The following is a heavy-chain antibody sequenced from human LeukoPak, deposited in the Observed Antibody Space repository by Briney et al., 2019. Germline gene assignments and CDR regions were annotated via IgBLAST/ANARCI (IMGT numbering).Heavy chain of an antibody. CDR2: INPNSGGT. J-gene: IGHJ4*02. CDR3: ARIGYRAPYSIDY. D-gene: IGHD6-13*01. CDR1: GYTFTDYY. Sequence: ASVKVSCKASGYTFTDYYMPWVRQAPGQGLEWMGWINPNSGGTNYAQKFQGRVTMTRDTSISTAYMELSRLTSDDTAVLYCARIGYRAPYSIDYWGQGTLVTVSS. V-gene: IGHV1-2*02.